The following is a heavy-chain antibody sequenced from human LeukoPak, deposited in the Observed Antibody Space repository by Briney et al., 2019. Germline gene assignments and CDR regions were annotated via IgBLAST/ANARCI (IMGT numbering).Heavy chain of an antibody. CDR2: ISGSGGST. J-gene: IGHJ4*02. CDR1: GFTFSSYW. Sequence: GGSLRLSCADSGFTFSSYWMSWVRQAPGKGLEWVSAISGSGGSTYYADSVKGRFTISRDNSKNTLCLQMNSLRAEDTAVYYCAKDSWSYYDSSGWGQGTLVTVSS. CDR3: AKDSWSYYDSSG. V-gene: IGHV3-23*01. D-gene: IGHD3-22*01.